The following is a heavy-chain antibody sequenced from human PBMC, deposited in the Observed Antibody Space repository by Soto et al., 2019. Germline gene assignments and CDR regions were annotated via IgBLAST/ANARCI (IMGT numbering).Heavy chain of an antibody. CDR1: GGSFSTNY. J-gene: IGHJ5*02. V-gene: IGHV4-59*01. CDR2: IYYSGST. CDR3: ARDSSSSAPPGDP. Sequence: PSETLSLTCTVSGGSFSTNYWSWIRQPPGKGLEWIGYIYYSGSTDYNPSLKSRVTISVDTAKNQFSLKLSSVTAADTAVYYCARDSSSSAPPGDPWGQGTLVTVSS. D-gene: IGHD6-6*01.